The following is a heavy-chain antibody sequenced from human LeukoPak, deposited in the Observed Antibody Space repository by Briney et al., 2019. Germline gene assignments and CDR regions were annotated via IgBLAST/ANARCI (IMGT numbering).Heavy chain of an antibody. CDR2: IIPIFGSA. Sequence: SVKVSCKASGRSFSSYAIRWVRQAPGEGLEWMGGIIPIFGSANYAQKFQGRLTITADESTSTTYMELSSLRSEDTAAYYCARTLSLDGYNHFDFWGQGTLVTVSS. CDR1: GRSFSSYA. J-gene: IGHJ4*02. CDR3: ARTLSLDGYNHFDF. V-gene: IGHV1-69*13. D-gene: IGHD5-24*01.